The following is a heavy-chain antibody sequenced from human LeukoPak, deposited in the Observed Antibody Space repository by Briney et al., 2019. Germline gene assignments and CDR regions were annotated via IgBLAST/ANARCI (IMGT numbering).Heavy chain of an antibody. Sequence: SETLSLTCTVSGGSISSGGYYWSWIRQPPGKGLEWIGYIYHSGSTYYNPSLESRVIISVDRSKNQFSLKLSSVTAADTAVYYCARDAMPPARYGYSGSYNDAFDIWGQGTMVTVSS. V-gene: IGHV4-30-2*01. CDR3: ARDAMPPARYGYSGSYNDAFDI. CDR1: GGSISSGGYY. J-gene: IGHJ3*02. CDR2: IYHSGST. D-gene: IGHD1-26*01.